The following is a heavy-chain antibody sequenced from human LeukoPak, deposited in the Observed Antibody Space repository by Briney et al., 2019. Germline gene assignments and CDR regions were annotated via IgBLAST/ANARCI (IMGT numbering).Heavy chain of an antibody. CDR2: ISHSGRT. CDR1: GVSFTGYY. CDR3: TTTSPGIPLDF. D-gene: IGHD1-1*01. J-gene: IGHJ4*02. Sequence: SETLSLTCAVSGVSFTGYYWSWIRQPPGKGPEWIGEISHSGRTAYNPSLKSRVAISLDTSKNQFSLKLSFVSAADTAVYYCTTTSPGIPLDFCGQGTLVTVSS. V-gene: IGHV4-34*01.